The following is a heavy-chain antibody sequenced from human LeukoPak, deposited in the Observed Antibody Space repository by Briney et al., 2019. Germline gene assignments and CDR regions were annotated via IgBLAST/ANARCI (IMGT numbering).Heavy chain of an antibody. Sequence: SETLSLTCTVSGGSISSRPYYCGWVRQPPGKGLEWIGTISYSGTTYYSPSLKSRVTISLDTSKNQFSLKLSSVTAADTAIYYCARDFSSSSTVYYYYYMDVWGKGTTVTVSS. D-gene: IGHD6-6*01. V-gene: IGHV4-39*07. CDR1: GGSISSRPYY. CDR2: ISYSGTT. CDR3: ARDFSSSSTVYYYYYMDV. J-gene: IGHJ6*03.